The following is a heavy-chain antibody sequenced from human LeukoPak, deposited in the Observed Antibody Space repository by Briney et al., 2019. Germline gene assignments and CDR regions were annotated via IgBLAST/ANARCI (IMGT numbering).Heavy chain of an antibody. V-gene: IGHV3-30*18. Sequence: GRSLRLSCVASGSTFSTYGMHWVRQAPGKGLEWVAVISYDGSNKYYSDSVKGRFTISRDNSKNTLYLQMNSLRAEDTAVYYCAKDHYDFWSGYLDYWGQGTLVTVSS. CDR1: GSTFSTYG. CDR2: ISYDGSNK. CDR3: AKDHYDFWSGYLDY. D-gene: IGHD3-3*01. J-gene: IGHJ4*02.